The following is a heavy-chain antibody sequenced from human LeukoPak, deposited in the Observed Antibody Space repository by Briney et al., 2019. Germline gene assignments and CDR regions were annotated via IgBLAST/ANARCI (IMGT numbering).Heavy chain of an antibody. CDR3: ARDHTMRDHNWFGP. CDR2: IYYSGST. D-gene: IGHD3-22*01. V-gene: IGHV4-59*01. CDR1: GGSISSYY. J-gene: IGHJ5*02. Sequence: SETLSLTCTVSGGSISSYYWSWIRQPPGKGLEWIGYIYYSGSTNYNPSLKSRVTISVDTSKNQFSLKLSSVTAADTAVYYCARDHTMRDHNWFGPWGQGTLVTVSS.